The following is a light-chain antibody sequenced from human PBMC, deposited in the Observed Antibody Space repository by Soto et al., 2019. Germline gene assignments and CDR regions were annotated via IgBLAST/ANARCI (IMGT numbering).Light chain of an antibody. CDR3: QHYGSSPET. Sequence: EIVLTQSPGTLSLSPGERATLSCRASQSVSGSYLAWYQQKPGQAPRLLIYGASSRATGIPDRFSGSGSGTDFTLTISRLEPEDFAVYYCQHYGSSPETFGQGTKVEI. CDR2: GAS. J-gene: IGKJ1*01. V-gene: IGKV3-20*01. CDR1: QSVSGSY.